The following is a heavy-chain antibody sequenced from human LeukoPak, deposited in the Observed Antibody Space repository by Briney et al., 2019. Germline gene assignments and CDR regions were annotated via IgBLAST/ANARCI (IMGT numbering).Heavy chain of an antibody. CDR2: INPSGGST. CDR3: VRAHPYDFWSGYYLY. J-gene: IGHJ4*02. V-gene: IGHV1-46*01. Sequence: ASVKVSCKASGYTFTSYYMHWVRQAPGQGLERMGIINPSGGSTSYAQKFQGRVTMTRDTSTSTVYMELSSLRSEDTAVYYCVRAHPYDFWSGYYLYWGQGTLVTVSS. CDR1: GYTFTSYY. D-gene: IGHD3-3*01.